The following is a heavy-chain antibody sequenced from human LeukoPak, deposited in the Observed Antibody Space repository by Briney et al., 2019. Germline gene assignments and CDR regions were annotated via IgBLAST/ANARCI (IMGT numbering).Heavy chain of an antibody. CDR2: IYYSGST. CDR1: GGSISSGGYY. J-gene: IGHJ4*02. CDR3: ASSNWNYPRVFDY. V-gene: IGHV4-31*03. D-gene: IGHD1-7*01. Sequence: SEALSLTCTVSGGSISSGGYYWSWIRQHPGKGLEWIGYIYYSGSTYYNPSLKSRVTISVDTSKNQFSLKLSSVTAADTAVYYCASSNWNYPRVFDYWGQGTLVTVSS.